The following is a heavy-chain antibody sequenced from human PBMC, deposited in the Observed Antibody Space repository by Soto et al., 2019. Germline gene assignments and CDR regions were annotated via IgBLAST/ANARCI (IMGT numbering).Heavy chain of an antibody. J-gene: IGHJ4*02. V-gene: IGHV3-30*03. D-gene: IGHD2-21*02. CDR3: ALLVVVTAIDY. CDR1: GFTFSSYG. Sequence: VGSLRLSCAASGFTFSSYGMHWVRQAPGKGLEWVAVISYDGSNKYYADSVKGRFTISRDNSKNTLYLQMNSLRAEDTAVYYCALLVVVTAIDYWGQGTLVTVSS. CDR2: ISYDGSNK.